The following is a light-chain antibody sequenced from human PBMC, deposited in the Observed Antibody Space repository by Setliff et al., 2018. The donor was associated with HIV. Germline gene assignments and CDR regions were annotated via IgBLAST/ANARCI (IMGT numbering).Light chain of an antibody. J-gene: IGLJ2*01. Sequence: QSVLTQPASVSGSPGQSITVSCTGTSSDVGAYNYVSWYQQHPGKAPKLMIYDVSKRPSGVPDRVSGSKSGNTASLTISGLQAEDEADYYCCSYAGSTVLFGGGTK. CDR1: SSDVGAYNY. CDR3: CSYAGSTVL. V-gene: IGLV2-14*03. CDR2: DVS.